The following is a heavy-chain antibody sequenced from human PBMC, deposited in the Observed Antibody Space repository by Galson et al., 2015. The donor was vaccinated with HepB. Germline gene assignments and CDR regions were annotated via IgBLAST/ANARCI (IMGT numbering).Heavy chain of an antibody. CDR3: ARIFRHQIDY. J-gene: IGHJ4*02. CDR2: TYYRSKWYN. Sequence: CAISGDSVSSNSAAWNWTRQSPSRGLEWLGRTYYRSKWYNDYAVSVKSRITINPDTSKNQFSLQLSSVTPEDTAVYYCARIFRHQIDYWGQGALVTVSS. CDR1: GDSVSSNSAA. V-gene: IGHV6-1*01. D-gene: IGHD2-2*01.